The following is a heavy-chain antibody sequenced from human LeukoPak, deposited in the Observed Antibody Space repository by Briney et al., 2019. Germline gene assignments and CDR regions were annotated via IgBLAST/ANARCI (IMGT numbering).Heavy chain of an antibody. J-gene: IGHJ4*02. V-gene: IGHV4-34*01. D-gene: IGHD2-2*01. Sequence: SETLSLTCTVSGGSISSYYWSWIRQPPGKGLEWIGEINHSGSTNYNPSLKSRVTISVDTSKNQFSLKLSSVTAADTAVYYCARFVGVPAAKFDYWGQGTLVTVSS. CDR1: GGSISSYY. CDR3: ARFVGVPAAKFDY. CDR2: INHSGST.